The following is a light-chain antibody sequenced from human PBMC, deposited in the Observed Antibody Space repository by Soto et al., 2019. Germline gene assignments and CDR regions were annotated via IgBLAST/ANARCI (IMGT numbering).Light chain of an antibody. J-gene: IGLJ1*01. CDR1: SSDVGGYNF. CDR2: EVH. CDR3: SSHASSTTQV. Sequence: QSALTQPASVSGSPGQSITMSCTGTSSDVGGYNFVSWYQQYPGKAPKLIIYEVHNRPSGVSQRFSGSKSGNTASLTISGLQAEDEAEYFCSSHASSTTQVFGSGTKLTVL. V-gene: IGLV2-14*01.